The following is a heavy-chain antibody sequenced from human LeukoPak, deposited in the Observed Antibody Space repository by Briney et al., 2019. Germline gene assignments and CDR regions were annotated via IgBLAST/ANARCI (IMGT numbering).Heavy chain of an antibody. CDR3: ARAKTDYPFDY. CDR2: IYYSGST. D-gene: IGHD4-11*01. CDR1: GGSISSSSYY. J-gene: IGHJ4*02. V-gene: IGHV4-39*01. Sequence: PSETPSLTCTVSGGSISSSSYYWGWIRQPPGKGLEWIGSIYYSGSTYYNPSLKSRVTISVDTSKNQFSLKLSSVTAADTAVYYCARAKTDYPFDYWGQGTLVTVSS.